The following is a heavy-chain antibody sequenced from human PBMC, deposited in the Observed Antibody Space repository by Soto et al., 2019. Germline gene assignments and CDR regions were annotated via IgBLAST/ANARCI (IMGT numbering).Heavy chain of an antibody. Sequence: GGSLRLSCAGSGFTFRSYAMKWVRQAPGKGLEWVAVISFDGSNKYYADSVKGRFTISRDNSKNTLYLQMNSLRAEDTAVYFCARGPSSLTRFDYWGQGTLVTVSS. CDR3: ARGPSSLTRFDY. CDR1: GFTFRSYA. V-gene: IGHV3-30-3*01. CDR2: ISFDGSNK. D-gene: IGHD2-2*01. J-gene: IGHJ4*02.